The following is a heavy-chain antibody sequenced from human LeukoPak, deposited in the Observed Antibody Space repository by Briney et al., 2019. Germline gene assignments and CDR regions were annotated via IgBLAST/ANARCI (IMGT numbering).Heavy chain of an antibody. Sequence: SETLSLTCSVSGGSISSSSYYWGWIRQPPGKGLEWIGSIYYSGSTYYNPSLKSRVTISVDTSKNQFSLKLSSVTAADTAVYYCAREVGGSNWFYPWGQGTLVTVSS. V-gene: IGHV4-39*07. D-gene: IGHD1-26*01. CDR3: AREVGGSNWFYP. CDR2: IYYSGST. CDR1: GGSISSSSYY. J-gene: IGHJ5*02.